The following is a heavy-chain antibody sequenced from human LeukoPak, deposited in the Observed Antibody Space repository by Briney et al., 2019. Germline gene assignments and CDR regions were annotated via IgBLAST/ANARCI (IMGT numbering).Heavy chain of an antibody. J-gene: IGHJ4*02. CDR1: GGSISSGSYY. V-gene: IGHV4-61*02. CDR3: ARAGYGGNPGYFDY. Sequence: SQTLSLTCTVSGGSISSGSYYWRWLRQPAGTGLEWLGRIYTSGSTNYNPSLKSRVTMSVDTSKNQFSLKLSSVTAADTAVYYCARAGYGGNPGYFDYWGQGTLVTVSS. CDR2: IYTSGST. D-gene: IGHD4-23*01.